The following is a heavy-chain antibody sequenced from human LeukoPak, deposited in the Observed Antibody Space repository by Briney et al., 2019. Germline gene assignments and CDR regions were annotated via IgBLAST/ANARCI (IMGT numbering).Heavy chain of an antibody. CDR3: ARWGYTNGWYYFEN. Sequence: GGSLRLSCAASGFTFINYWMGWVRQAPGKGLEWVANIKQDGSETYYVDSVKGRFTISRDNAKSSLFLHMNSLRAEDTAVYYCARWGYTNGWYYFENWGQGTLVTVSS. V-gene: IGHV3-7*01. CDR2: IKQDGSET. CDR1: GFTFINYW. J-gene: IGHJ4*02. D-gene: IGHD6-19*01.